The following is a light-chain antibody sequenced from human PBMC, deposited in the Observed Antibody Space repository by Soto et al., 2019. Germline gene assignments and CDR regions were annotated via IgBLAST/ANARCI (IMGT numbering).Light chain of an antibody. CDR2: DAS. J-gene: IGKJ4*01. Sequence: EIVLTQSPATLSLSPGNRATLSCRASQRVSGYLAWYQQKPGQAPRLLIYDASNRATGIPARFSGSGSVTDFTLTITSLEPEDFAVYYCQQRSNWPSTFGGGTKVEI. V-gene: IGKV3-11*01. CDR3: QQRSNWPST. CDR1: QRVSGY.